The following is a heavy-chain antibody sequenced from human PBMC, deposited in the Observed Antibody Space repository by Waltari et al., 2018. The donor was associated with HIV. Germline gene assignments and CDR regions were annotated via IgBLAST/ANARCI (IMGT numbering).Heavy chain of an antibody. Sequence: QVQLQQSGPGLVKPSQTLSLTCAISGDSVSSNSAAWNWIRQSPSRGLEWLGMTYYRSKWYNDYAVSVKSRITINPDTSKNQFSLQLNSVTPEDTAVYYCARGKYYDFWSGYYDFDYWGQGTQVTVSS. V-gene: IGHV6-1*01. D-gene: IGHD3-3*01. CDR2: TYYRSKWYN. CDR3: ARGKYYDFWSGYYDFDY. CDR1: GDSVSSNSAA. J-gene: IGHJ4*02.